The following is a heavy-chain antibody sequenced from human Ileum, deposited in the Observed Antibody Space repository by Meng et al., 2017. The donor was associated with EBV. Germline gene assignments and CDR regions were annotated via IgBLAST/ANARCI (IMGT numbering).Heavy chain of an antibody. Sequence: GRLQDSGPGLVKPSGPLALTCTVSGDSISSDIWWSWVRQPPGKGLEWIGEVYHRGDTNYNPSLKSRVDISVDKSKNQFYLSLFSVTAADTAVYYCGRDQGRELINHWGQGTLVTVSS. V-gene: IGHV4-4*02. D-gene: IGHD1-7*01. CDR3: GRDQGRELINH. CDR2: VYHRGDT. J-gene: IGHJ4*02. CDR1: GDSISSDIW.